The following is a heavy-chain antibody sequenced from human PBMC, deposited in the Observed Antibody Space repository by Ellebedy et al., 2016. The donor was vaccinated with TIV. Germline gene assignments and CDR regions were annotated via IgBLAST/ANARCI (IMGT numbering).Heavy chain of an antibody. J-gene: IGHJ4*02. CDR2: IKQDGSEK. CDR3: AGRAYNWNDGSLFDY. V-gene: IGHV3-7*03. Sequence: GESLKISCAASGFTFSSYWMSWVRQAPGKELEWVANIKQDGSEKYYVDSVKGRFTISRDNAKNSLYLQMNSLRAEDTAVYYCAGRAYNWNDGSLFDYWGQGTLVTVSS. D-gene: IGHD1-1*01. CDR1: GFTFSSYW.